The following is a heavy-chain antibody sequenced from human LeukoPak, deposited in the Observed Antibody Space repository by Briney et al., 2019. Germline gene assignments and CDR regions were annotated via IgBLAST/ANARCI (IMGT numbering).Heavy chain of an antibody. CDR1: RFTVSTNY. V-gene: IGHV3-23*01. CDR3: AKPRNAVYYGAFDI. J-gene: IGHJ3*02. Sequence: GGSLRLSCVASRFTVSTNYISWVRQAPGKGLEWVSAISGSGGSTYYADSVKGRFTISRDNSKNTLYLQMNSLRAEDTAVYYCAKPRNAVYYGAFDIWGQGTMVTVSS. CDR2: ISGSGGST. D-gene: IGHD3-10*01.